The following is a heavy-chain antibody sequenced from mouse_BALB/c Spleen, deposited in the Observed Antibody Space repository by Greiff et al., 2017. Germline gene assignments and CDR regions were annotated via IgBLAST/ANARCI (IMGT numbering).Heavy chain of an antibody. CDR3: ASYGYRFAY. D-gene: IGHD1-2*01. CDR1: GYSITSDYA. V-gene: IGHV3-2*02. CDR2: ISYSGST. Sequence: EVKLVESGPGLVKPSQSLSLTCTVTGYSITSDYAWNWIRQFPGNKLEWMGYISYSGSTSYNPSLKSRISITRDTSKNQFFLQLNSVTTEDTATYYCASYGYRFAYWGQGTLVTVSA. J-gene: IGHJ3*01.